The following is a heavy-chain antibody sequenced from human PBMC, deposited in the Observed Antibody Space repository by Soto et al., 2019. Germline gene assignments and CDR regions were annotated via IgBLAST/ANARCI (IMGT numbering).Heavy chain of an antibody. CDR3: ARDTIAAAAFIYYYGMDV. CDR2: TYYRSKWYN. V-gene: IGHV6-1*01. D-gene: IGHD6-13*01. Sequence: SQTLSLTSAISGDSVSSNSAAWNWIRQSPSRGPEWLGRTYYRSKWYNDYAVSVKSRITINPDTSKNQFSLQLNSVTPEDTAVYYCARDTIAAAAFIYYYGMDVWGQGTTVTVSS. CDR1: GDSVSSNSAA. J-gene: IGHJ6*02.